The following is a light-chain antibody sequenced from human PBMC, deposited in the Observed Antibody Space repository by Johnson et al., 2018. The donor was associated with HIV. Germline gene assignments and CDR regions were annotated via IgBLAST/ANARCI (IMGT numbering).Light chain of an antibody. J-gene: IGLJ1*01. V-gene: IGLV1-51*02. CDR3: ASWDRSLTVGTV. Sequence: QSVLTQPPSVSAAPGQKVTISCSGSSSNIGNNYVSWYQQLPGTAPKLLIYENNKRPSGIPDRFSGSKSGPSATLEITGLQTGDEADYYCASWDRSLTVGTVFGPGTRVTVL. CDR2: ENN. CDR1: SSNIGNNY.